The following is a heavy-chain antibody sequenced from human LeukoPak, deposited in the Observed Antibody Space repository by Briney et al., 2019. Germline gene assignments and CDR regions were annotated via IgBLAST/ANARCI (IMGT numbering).Heavy chain of an antibody. Sequence: GGSLRLSCAASGFTFSSYGMHWVRQAPGKGLEWVAVIWYDGSNKYYADSVKGRFTISRDNSKNTLYLQMNSLRAEDTAVYYCAKVKEDSSDYTFDYWRQGTLVTVSS. V-gene: IGHV3-33*06. CDR3: AKVKEDSSDYTFDY. J-gene: IGHJ4*02. D-gene: IGHD3-22*01. CDR2: IWYDGSNK. CDR1: GFTFSSYG.